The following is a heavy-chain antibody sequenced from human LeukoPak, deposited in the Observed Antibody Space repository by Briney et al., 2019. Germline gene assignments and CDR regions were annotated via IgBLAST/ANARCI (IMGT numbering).Heavy chain of an antibody. CDR3: ARRDLSEFDY. J-gene: IGHJ4*02. V-gene: IGHV4-39*01. CDR2: IYYSGST. Sequence: SETLSLTCTASGGSISSSSYYWGWIRQPPGKGLEWIGSIYYSGSTYYNPSLKSRVTISVDTSKNQFSLKLSSVTAADTAVYYCARRDLSEFDYWGQGTLVTVSS. D-gene: IGHD2-21*01. CDR1: GGSISSSSYY.